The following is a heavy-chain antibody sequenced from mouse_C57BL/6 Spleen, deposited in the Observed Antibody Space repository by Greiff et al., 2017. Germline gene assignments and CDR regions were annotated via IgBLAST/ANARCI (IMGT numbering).Heavy chain of an antibody. Sequence: EVKLVESGGGLVKPGGSLKLSCAASGFTFSSYAMSWVRQTPEKRLEWVATISDGGSYTYYPDNVKGRFTISRDNAKNNRYLQMSDLKAEDTAMYYCGRGSEDAMGYWGQGASVTV. CDR2: ISDGGSYT. CDR1: GFTFSSYA. CDR3: GRGSEDAMGY. D-gene: IGHD1-1*01. V-gene: IGHV5-4*03. J-gene: IGHJ4*01.